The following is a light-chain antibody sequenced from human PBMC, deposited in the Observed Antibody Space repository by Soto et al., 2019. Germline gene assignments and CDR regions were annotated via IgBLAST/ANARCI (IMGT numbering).Light chain of an antibody. J-gene: IGKJ4*01. CDR3: YHYEHWPLA. CDR1: QSVRSN. Sequence: EIVMTQSPATLSVSPGERATLSCRASQSVRSNLAWYQHKPGQAPSLLIYAASTRATGIPARFSGSGSGTEFTLTISSLQSEDFAVYYCYHYEHWPLAFGGGTKVEIK. V-gene: IGKV3-15*01. CDR2: AAS.